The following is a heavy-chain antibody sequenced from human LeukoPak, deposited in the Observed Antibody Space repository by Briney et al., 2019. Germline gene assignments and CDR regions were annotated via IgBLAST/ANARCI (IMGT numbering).Heavy chain of an antibody. CDR1: GYTFTSYG. CDR2: ISAYNGNT. V-gene: IGHV1-18*01. J-gene: IGHJ4*02. Sequence: ASVKVSCKASGYTFTSYGISWVRQAPGQGLEWMGWISAYNGNTNYAQKLQGRVTMTTDTSTSTAYMELRSLRSDDAAVYYCARDRRGSYVDVIDYWGQGTLVTVSA. CDR3: ARDRRGSYVDVIDY. D-gene: IGHD1-26*01.